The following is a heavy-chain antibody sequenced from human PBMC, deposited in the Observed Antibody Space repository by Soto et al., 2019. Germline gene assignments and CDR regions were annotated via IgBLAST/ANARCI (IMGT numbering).Heavy chain of an antibody. CDR3: ARDWDILILAGPFPNYSYGMDV. Sequence: PGGSLRLSCEGSGFTFSAYAMNWVRQAPGKGLEWVSYISSRSDTLYYADSVKGRFTISRDNAKNSVYLQVNNLRDEDTAVYYCARDWDILILAGPFPNYSYGMDVWG. J-gene: IGHJ6*04. D-gene: IGHD2-15*01. CDR2: ISSRSDTL. CDR1: GFTFSAYA. V-gene: IGHV3-48*02.